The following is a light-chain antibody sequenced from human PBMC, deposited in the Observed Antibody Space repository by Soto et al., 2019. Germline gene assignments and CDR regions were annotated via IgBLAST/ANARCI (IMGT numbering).Light chain of an antibody. CDR3: SSYTRNTTLGHWV. Sequence: QSALTQPASVSGSPGQSITISCTGTSSDVGGYNSVGWYQQHPGKAPKLMINDVSNRPSGVSNRFSGSKSGNTASLTISGLQAEDEADYYCSSYTRNTTLGHWVFGGGTELTVL. CDR1: SSDVGGYNS. J-gene: IGLJ3*02. V-gene: IGLV2-14*01. CDR2: DVS.